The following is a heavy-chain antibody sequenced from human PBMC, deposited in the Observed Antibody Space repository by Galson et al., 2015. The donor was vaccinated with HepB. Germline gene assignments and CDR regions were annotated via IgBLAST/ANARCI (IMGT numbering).Heavy chain of an antibody. Sequence: SLRLSCAASGLTFSSYAMSWVRQAPGKGLEWVSGISGIGGKTYYADSVKGRFTISRDNSKNTLYLQMSSLRGEDTAVYFCAKVSGGYFDYWGQGTPVTVSS. V-gene: IGHV3-23*01. CDR1: GLTFSSYA. CDR2: ISGIGGKT. J-gene: IGHJ4*02. CDR3: AKVSGGYFDY. D-gene: IGHD3-22*01.